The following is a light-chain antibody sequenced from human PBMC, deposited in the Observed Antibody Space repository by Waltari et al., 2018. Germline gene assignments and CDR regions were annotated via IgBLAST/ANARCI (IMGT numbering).Light chain of an antibody. CDR3: AAWDDSLIGPV. J-gene: IGLJ3*02. CDR2: SNN. V-gene: IGLV1-44*01. CDR1: SSNIGTNT. Sequence: QSVLTQPPSASGTPGQRVTMSCSGGSSNIGTNTVNWYQQLPGTAPKLLIYSNNQRPSGGPDRFSGSKSGTSASLAISGLQSEDEAIYYCAAWDDSLIGPVFGGGTRLTVL.